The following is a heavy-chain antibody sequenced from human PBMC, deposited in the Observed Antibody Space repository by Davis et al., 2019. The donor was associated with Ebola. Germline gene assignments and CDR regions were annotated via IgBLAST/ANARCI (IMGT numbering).Heavy chain of an antibody. CDR1: GFSLRTSGMC. CDR3: TRSETTRPINGMDV. J-gene: IGHJ6*02. D-gene: IGHD1-7*01. Sequence: SGPTLVKPTQTLTLTCTFSGFSLRTSGMCVSWIRQPPGKALEWLALIDWDDDKFYSTSLKTRLTISKDTSKNQVVLRMTNMDPVETATYYCTRSETTRPINGMDVWGQGTTVTGS. CDR2: IDWDDDK. V-gene: IGHV2-70*01.